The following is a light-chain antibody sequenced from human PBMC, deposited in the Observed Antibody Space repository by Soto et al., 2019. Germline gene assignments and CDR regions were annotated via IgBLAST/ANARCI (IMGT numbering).Light chain of an antibody. J-gene: IGKJ1*01. CDR3: QQYNNWPAWT. CDR1: QRISRN. Sequence: EIVMTQSPATLSVSPGESATLSCRASQRISRNLAWYQQKPGQAPRLLIYDASTRATAIPARFSGSGSETEFTLTISSLQSEDSAVYYCQQYNNWPAWTFGQGTKV. CDR2: DAS. V-gene: IGKV3-15*01.